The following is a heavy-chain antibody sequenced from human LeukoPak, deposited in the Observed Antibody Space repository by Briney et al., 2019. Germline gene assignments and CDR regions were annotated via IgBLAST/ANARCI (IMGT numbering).Heavy chain of an antibody. CDR2: ISYDGSNK. D-gene: IGHD3-22*01. CDR1: GFTFSSYA. J-gene: IGHJ4*02. Sequence: WESLRLSCAAYGFTFSSYARRWIRQPPGKGLEWMAEISYDGSNKYYADSEKGRFTISRDNSKNTLYLQMNSLRAEDTAVYYCARAHQSALYYYDSSGYYFYLGYWGQGTLVTVSS. V-gene: IGHV3-30-3*01. CDR3: ARAHQSALYYYDSSGYYFYLGY.